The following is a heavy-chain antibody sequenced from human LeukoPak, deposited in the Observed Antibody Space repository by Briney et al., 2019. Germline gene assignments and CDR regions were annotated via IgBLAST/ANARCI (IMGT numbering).Heavy chain of an antibody. CDR3: ARGWLAETTVVTPYNY. CDR1: GGTFRSNA. J-gene: IGHJ4*02. Sequence: SVKVSCKASGGTFRSNAISWVRQAPGQGLEWMGGITPIFGTANYAQKFQGRVTITAAESMSTAYMELSSLRSEDTAVYYCARGWLAETTVVTPYNYWGQGTLVTVSS. V-gene: IGHV1-69*13. CDR2: ITPIFGTA. D-gene: IGHD4-23*01.